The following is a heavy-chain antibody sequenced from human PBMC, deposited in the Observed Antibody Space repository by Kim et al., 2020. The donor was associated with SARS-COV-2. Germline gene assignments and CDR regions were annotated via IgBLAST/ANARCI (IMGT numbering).Heavy chain of an antibody. J-gene: IGHJ4*02. D-gene: IGHD3-16*01. Sequence: RANYAEKFQGRVTMTADKSSSTAYMERSSLRAEDTDVYYCARQEGGYFDYWGQGTLVTVSS. CDR2: RA. CDR3: ARQEGGYFDY. V-gene: IGHV1-69*02.